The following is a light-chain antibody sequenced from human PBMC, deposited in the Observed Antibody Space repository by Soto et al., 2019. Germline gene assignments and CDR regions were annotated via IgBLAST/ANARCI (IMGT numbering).Light chain of an antibody. J-gene: IGLJ3*02. CDR2: YDS. CDR3: QVWDSSSDLGV. Sequence: SYELTQPPSVSVAPGKTARITCGGNNIGSKSVHWYQQKPGQAPVLVIYYDSDRPSGIPERFSGSNSENTATLTISRVEAGDEADYYCQVWDSSSDLGVFGGGTHVTVL. CDR1: NIGSKS. V-gene: IGLV3-21*04.